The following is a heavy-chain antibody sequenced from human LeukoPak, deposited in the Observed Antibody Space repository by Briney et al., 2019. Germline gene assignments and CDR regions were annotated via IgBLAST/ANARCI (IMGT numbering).Heavy chain of an antibody. D-gene: IGHD3-3*01. CDR1: GGSISRGGYY. V-gene: IGHV4-31*03. Sequence: PSETLSLTCTVSGGSISRGGYYWSWIRQHPGKGLELIGYIYYSGSTHYNPPLKSRVTMLGDTSKNQFSLRLISVTAADTAVYHCARGASNYDSWSGHLTLGGMDVWGQGTTVTVSS. CDR2: IYYSGST. J-gene: IGHJ6*02. CDR3: ARGASNYDSWSGHLTLGGMDV.